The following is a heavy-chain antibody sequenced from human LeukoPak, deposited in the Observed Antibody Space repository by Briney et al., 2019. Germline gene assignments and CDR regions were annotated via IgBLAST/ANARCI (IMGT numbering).Heavy chain of an antibody. CDR2: ISGSGGST. V-gene: IGHV3-23*01. D-gene: IGHD4-23*01. CDR3: AKSPVVHAADYFDY. Sequence: PGGSLRLSRAASGLTFSSYAMSWVRQAPGKGLDWVSAISGSGGSTYYADSVKGRFTISRDNSKNALYLQMNSLRAEDTALYYCAKSPVVHAADYFDYWGQGTLVTVSS. CDR1: GLTFSSYA. J-gene: IGHJ4*02.